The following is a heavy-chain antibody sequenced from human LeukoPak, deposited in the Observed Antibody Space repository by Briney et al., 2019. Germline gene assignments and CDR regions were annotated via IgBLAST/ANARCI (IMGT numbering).Heavy chain of an antibody. CDR3: ARGDSSSWSYNWFDP. Sequence: SQTPSLTCTVSGGSISSGGYYWSWIRQHPGKGLEWIGYIYYSGSTYYNPSLKSRVTISVDTSKNQFSLKLSSVTAADTAVYYCARGDSSSWSYNWFDPWGQGTLVTVSS. J-gene: IGHJ5*02. D-gene: IGHD6-13*01. CDR1: GGSISSGGYY. V-gene: IGHV4-31*03. CDR2: IYYSGST.